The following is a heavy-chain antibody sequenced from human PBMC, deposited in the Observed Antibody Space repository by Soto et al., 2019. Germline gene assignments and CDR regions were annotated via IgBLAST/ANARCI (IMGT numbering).Heavy chain of an antibody. J-gene: IGHJ4*02. CDR1: GGSISSGDYY. CDR2: IYYSGST. CDR3: ARARYSYGWNFDY. V-gene: IGHV4-30-4*01. Sequence: SETLSLTCTVSGGSISSGDYYWSWIRQPPGKGLEWIGYIYYSGSTYYNPSLKSRVTISVDTSKNQFSLKLSSVTAADTAVYYCARARYSYGWNFDYWGQGTLVT. D-gene: IGHD5-18*01.